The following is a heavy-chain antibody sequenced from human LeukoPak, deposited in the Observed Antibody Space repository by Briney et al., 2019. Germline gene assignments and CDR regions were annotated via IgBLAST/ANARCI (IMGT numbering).Heavy chain of an antibody. CDR1: GFTFSSYA. J-gene: IGHJ6*03. CDR3: ARDGSEYAYYYYYYMDV. V-gene: IGHV3-30*04. CDR2: ISYDGSNK. Sequence: GGSLRLSCAASGFTFSSYAMHWVRQAPGKGLEWVAVISYDGSNKYYADSVKGRFTISRDNSKNTLYLQMNSLRAEDTAVYYCARDGSEYAYYYYYYMDVWGKGTTVTVSS. D-gene: IGHD2/OR15-2a*01.